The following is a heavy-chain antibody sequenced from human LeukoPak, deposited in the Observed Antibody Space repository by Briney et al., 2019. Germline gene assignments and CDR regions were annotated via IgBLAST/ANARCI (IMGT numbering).Heavy chain of an antibody. Sequence: GXTFSSYAMHWVRQAPGKGLEWXXXXXYDGSNKYYADSVKGRFTISRDNSKNTLYLQMNSLRAEDTAVYYCARAARGYCSGGSCYLDYWGQGTLVTVSS. V-gene: IGHV3-30*04. J-gene: IGHJ4*02. CDR3: ARAARGYCSGGSCYLDY. CDR1: GXTFSSYA. CDR2: XXYDGSNK. D-gene: IGHD2-15*01.